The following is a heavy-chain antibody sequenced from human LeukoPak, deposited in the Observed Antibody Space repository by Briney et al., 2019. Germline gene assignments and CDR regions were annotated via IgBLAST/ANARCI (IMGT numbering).Heavy chain of an antibody. Sequence: PGGSLSLLCAACGFTFSSYPMSGVRQAPGKGLELVSSIRGSGGSIYYANSVKGRFTISRDNSKNTLYLQMNSLRAEDTAVYYCAKAAGDYVFDYWGQGTLVTVSS. D-gene: IGHD4-17*01. CDR3: AKAAGDYVFDY. V-gene: IGHV3-23*01. CDR2: IRGSGGSI. CDR1: GFTFSSYP. J-gene: IGHJ4*02.